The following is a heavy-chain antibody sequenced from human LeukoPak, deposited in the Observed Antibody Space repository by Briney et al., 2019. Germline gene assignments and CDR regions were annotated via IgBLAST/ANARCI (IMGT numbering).Heavy chain of an antibody. CDR2: INPSGGST. CDR3: ARPLYYYDSSGYYRY. D-gene: IGHD3-22*01. V-gene: IGHV1-46*01. Sequence: ASVKVSCKASGYTFTSYYMHWVRQAPEQGLEWMGIINPSGGSTSYAQKFQGRVTMTRDTSTSTVYMELSSLRSEDTAVYYCARPLYYYDSSGYYRYWGQGTLVTVSS. J-gene: IGHJ4*02. CDR1: GYTFTSYY.